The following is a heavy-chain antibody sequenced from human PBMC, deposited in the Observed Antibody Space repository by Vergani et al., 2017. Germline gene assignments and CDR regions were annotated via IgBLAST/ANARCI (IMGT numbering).Heavy chain of an antibody. Sequence: QVQLQESGPGVVKPSQTLSLTCDVSGGSISSGDHCWTWIRQRPGKGLEWIGYIFYSGTNYDNPSLRSRLTISVDTSQNQFSLKLRSVTAADTAVYYCARVDTQVPATSHFYYMDVWGKGTTVVVSS. CDR2: IFYSGTN. V-gene: IGHV4-31*11. CDR3: ARVDTQVPATSHFYYMDV. J-gene: IGHJ6*03. CDR1: GGSISSGDHC. D-gene: IGHD6-25*01.